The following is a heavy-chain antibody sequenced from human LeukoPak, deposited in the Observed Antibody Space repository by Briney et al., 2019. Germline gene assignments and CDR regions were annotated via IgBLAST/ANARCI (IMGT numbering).Heavy chain of an antibody. CDR1: GGSISSYY. D-gene: IGHD3-22*01. CDR2: IYYSGST. V-gene: IGHV4-59*01. J-gene: IGHJ3*02. CDR3: ARERYNYYDSSGLYWDNAFDI. Sequence: SVTLSLTCTVSGGSISSYYWSWIRQPPGKGLEWIGYIYYSGSTNYNPSLKSRVTISVDTSKNQFSLKLSSVTAADTAVYYCARERYNYYDSSGLYWDNAFDIWGQGTMVTVSS.